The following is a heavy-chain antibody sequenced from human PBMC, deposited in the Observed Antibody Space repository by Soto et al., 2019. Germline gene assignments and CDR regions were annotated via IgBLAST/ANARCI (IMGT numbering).Heavy chain of an antibody. CDR1: GFTFDDYA. V-gene: IGHV3-9*01. J-gene: IGHJ6*02. Sequence: EEPLVESGGGLVQPGRSLRLSCAASGFTFDDYAMHWVRQAPGKGLEWVSGINWNSGSIGYADSVKGRFTISRDNAKTSPYVQMNSLRAEGTALYYCAKDRGSGSYAANYYYYGMDVWGQGTTVTVSS. D-gene: IGHD3-10*01. CDR2: INWNSGSI. CDR3: AKDRGSGSYAANYYYYGMDV.